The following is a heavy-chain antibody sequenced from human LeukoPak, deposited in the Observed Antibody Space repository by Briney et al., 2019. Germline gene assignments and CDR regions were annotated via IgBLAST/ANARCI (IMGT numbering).Heavy chain of an antibody. V-gene: IGHV6-1*01. D-gene: IGHD3-9*01. J-gene: IGHJ4*02. CDR3: AREPDYYRSVDY. CDR2: TYYRSRWYN. Sequence: SQTLSLTCVISGDSVSSNSAAWNWIRQSPSRGLEWLGRTYYRSRWYNDYAVSVKSRITINTDTSKNHFSLQLDSVTPEDTAVYYCAREPDYYRSVDYWGQGTLVTVSS. CDR1: GDSVSSNSAA.